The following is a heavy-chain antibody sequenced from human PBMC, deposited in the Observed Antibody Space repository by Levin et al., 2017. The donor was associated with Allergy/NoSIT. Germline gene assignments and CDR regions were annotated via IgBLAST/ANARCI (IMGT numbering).Heavy chain of an antibody. CDR1: GFSLSTSGVG. CDR3: AHATGRALWFGELPYFDY. V-gene: IGHV2-5*02. J-gene: IGHJ4*02. D-gene: IGHD3-10*01. CDR2: IYWDDDK. Sequence: SGPTLVKPTQTLTLTCTFSGFSLSTSGVGVGWIRQPPGKALEWLALIYWDDDKRYSPSLKSRLTITKDTSKNQVVLTMTNMDPVDTATYYCAHATGRALWFGELPYFDYWGQGTLVTVSS.